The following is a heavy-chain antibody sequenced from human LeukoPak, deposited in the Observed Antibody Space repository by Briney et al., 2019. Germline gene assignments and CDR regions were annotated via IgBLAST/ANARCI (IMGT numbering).Heavy chain of an antibody. D-gene: IGHD3-22*01. J-gene: IGHJ4*02. CDR2: INSDGSST. V-gene: IGHV3-74*01. Sequence: GGSLRLSCAASGFTFSSYWMHWVRQAPGKGLVWVSRINSDGSSTSYADSVKGRFTISRDNAKNTLYLQMNSLRAEDTAVYYCATLTIAESSGYWGQGTLVTVSS. CDR1: GFTFSSYW. CDR3: ATLTIAESSGY.